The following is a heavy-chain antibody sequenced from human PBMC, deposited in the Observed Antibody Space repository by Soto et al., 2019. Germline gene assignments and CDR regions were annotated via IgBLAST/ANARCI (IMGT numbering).Heavy chain of an antibody. CDR3: AKDGVAAAAVGEDWFDP. CDR2: ISGSGGST. J-gene: IGHJ5*02. D-gene: IGHD6-13*01. CDR1: GFTFSSYA. V-gene: IGHV3-23*01. Sequence: EVQLLESGGGLVQPGGSLRLSCAASGFTFSSYAMSWVRQAPGKGLEWVSAISGSGGSTYYADSVKGRFTISRDNSKNTLYLQMNSLRAEDTAVYYCAKDGVAAAAVGEDWFDPWGQGTLVTVSS.